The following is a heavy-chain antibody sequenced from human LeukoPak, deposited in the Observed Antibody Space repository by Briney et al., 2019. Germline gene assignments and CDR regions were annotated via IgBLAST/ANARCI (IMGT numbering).Heavy chain of an antibody. D-gene: IGHD1-26*01. J-gene: IGHJ6*02. CDR3: AKRRGVGATYYYGMDV. CDR2: ISYDGSNK. CDR1: GFTFSSYG. Sequence: GGSLRLSCAASGFTFSSYGMHWVRQAPGKGLEWVAVISYDGSNKYYADSVKGRFTISRDNSKNTLYLQMNSLRAGDTAVYYCAKRRGVGATYYYGMDVWGQGTTVTVSS. V-gene: IGHV3-30*18.